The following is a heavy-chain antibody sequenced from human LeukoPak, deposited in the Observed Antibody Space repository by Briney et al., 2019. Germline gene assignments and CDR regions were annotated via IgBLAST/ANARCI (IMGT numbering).Heavy chain of an antibody. CDR3: ARGYDFWSGYYGL. D-gene: IGHD3-3*01. V-gene: IGHV4-34*01. CDR2: INHSGSPNYNPA. Sequence: SETLSLTCAVYGGSFSGYYWSWIRQPPGKGLQWIGDINHSGSPNYNPANYNPSLKSRVTISVDTSKNQFSLKLTSVTAADTAVYYCARGYDFWSGYYGLWGQGTLVTVSS. J-gene: IGHJ4*02. CDR1: GGSFSGYY.